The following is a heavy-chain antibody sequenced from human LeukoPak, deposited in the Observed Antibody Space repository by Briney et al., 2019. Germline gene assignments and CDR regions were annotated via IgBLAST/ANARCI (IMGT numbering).Heavy chain of an antibody. Sequence: GGSLRLSCAASGFTFNIYAMSWVRQAPGKGLEWVSSISSSSSYIYYADSVKGRFTISRDNAKNSLYLQMNSLRAEDTAVYYCARVSGCDYWGQGTLVTVSS. CDR1: GFTFNIYA. CDR3: ARVSGCDY. D-gene: IGHD7-27*01. J-gene: IGHJ4*02. V-gene: IGHV3-21*01. CDR2: ISSSSSYI.